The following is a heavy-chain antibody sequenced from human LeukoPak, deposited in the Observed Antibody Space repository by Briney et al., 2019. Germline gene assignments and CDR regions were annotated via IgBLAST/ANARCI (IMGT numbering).Heavy chain of an antibody. D-gene: IGHD4-11*01. CDR2: IYYSGST. V-gene: IGHV4-59*01. CDR3: ARDAVTVNSYYFDY. CDR1: SGSISSYY. Sequence: SETLSLTCTVSSGSISSYYWSWIRQPPGKGLEWIGYIYYSGSTNYNPSLKSRVTISVDTSKNQFSLKLSSVTAADTAVYYCARDAVTVNSYYFDYWGQGTLVTVSS. J-gene: IGHJ4*02.